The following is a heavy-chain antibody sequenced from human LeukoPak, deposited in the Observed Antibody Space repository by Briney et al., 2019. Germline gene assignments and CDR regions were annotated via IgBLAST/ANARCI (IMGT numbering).Heavy chain of an antibody. CDR3: AKVNPFAYYYDSSGYSLGS. Sequence: GGSLRLSCAASGFTFSSYAMSWVRQAPGKGLEWVSGISGSGGSTYYADSVKGRFTISRDNSKNTLYLQMNSLRAEDTAVYYCAKVNPFAYYYDSSGYSLGSWGQGTLVTVSS. CDR2: ISGSGGST. J-gene: IGHJ5*02. V-gene: IGHV3-23*01. D-gene: IGHD3-22*01. CDR1: GFTFSSYA.